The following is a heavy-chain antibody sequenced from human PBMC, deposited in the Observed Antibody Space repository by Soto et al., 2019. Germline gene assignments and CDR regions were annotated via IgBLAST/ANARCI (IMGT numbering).Heavy chain of an antibody. CDR1: GFTFSSYW. V-gene: IGHV3-7*01. CDR3: ARDPPYSYRYMGF. J-gene: IGHJ6*03. Sequence: GGSLRLSCAASGFTFSSYWMTWVLQAPGRGLEWVASIKQDGSEKHYVDSVKGRFTVSRDNAQNSLYLQMSSLRADDTAVYYCARDPPYSYRYMGFWGKGTSVTGSS. D-gene: IGHD2-21*01. CDR2: IKQDGSEK.